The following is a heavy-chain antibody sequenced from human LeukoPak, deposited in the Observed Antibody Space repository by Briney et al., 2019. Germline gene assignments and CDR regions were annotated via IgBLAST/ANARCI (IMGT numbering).Heavy chain of an antibody. D-gene: IGHD4-23*01. CDR3: AKGHDYGGTFDY. CDR2: ISGSGGST. CDR1: GFTFSSYA. Sequence: PGGSLRLSCAASGFTFSSYAMSWVRQAPGKGLKWVSAISGSGGSTYYADSVKGRFTISRDNSKNTLYLQMNSLRAEDTAVYYCAKGHDYGGTFDYWGQGTLVTVSS. V-gene: IGHV3-23*01. J-gene: IGHJ4*02.